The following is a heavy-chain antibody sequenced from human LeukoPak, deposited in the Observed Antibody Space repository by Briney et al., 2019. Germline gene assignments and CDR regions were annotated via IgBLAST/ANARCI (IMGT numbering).Heavy chain of an antibody. J-gene: IGHJ5*02. CDR1: GYSSTSYW. CDR2: IYPGQSDP. V-gene: IGHV5-51*01. D-gene: IGHD4-17*01. Sequence: GSSMKISSKGSGYSSTSYWIGWGRHLPGKRVEWMRIIYPGQSDPRYSPSFQGQVTISADKSNSTAYLQWSSLKASDTAMYYCARQSEYGRWFDPWGQGTLVTVSS. CDR3: ARQSEYGRWFDP.